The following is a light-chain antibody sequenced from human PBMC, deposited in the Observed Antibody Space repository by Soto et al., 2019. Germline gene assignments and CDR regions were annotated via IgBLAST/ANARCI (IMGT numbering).Light chain of an antibody. CDR1: QSVSASY. Sequence: EIVLTQSPGTLSLSPGERATLSCRASQSVSASYLAWYQQKPGQAPRLLIYAASSRATGIPDRFSGSGSGTDFTLTVSRLEPEDFAVYYCQQYGNLPAITFGQGTRLDIK. J-gene: IGKJ5*01. CDR2: AAS. V-gene: IGKV3-20*01. CDR3: QQYGNLPAIT.